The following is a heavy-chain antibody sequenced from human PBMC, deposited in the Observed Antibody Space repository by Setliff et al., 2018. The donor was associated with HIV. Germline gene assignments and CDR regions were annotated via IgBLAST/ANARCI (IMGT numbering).Heavy chain of an antibody. CDR1: GFIFSKYS. Sequence: PGESLKISCAASGFIFSKYSLSWVRQTPGKGLEWVSSLSGSSSYWKYADSVKGRFTISRDNAKNSLYLQMSSRRAEDTAVYYCVRDYMWAFDYWGQGTLVTVSS. D-gene: IGHD1-26*01. CDR3: VRDYMWAFDY. V-gene: IGHV3-21*01. CDR2: LSGSSSYW. J-gene: IGHJ4*02.